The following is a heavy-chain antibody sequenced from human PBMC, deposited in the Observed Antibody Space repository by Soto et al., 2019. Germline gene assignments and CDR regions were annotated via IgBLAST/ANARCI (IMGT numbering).Heavy chain of an antibody. CDR3: ARENLRDGYTPDNSSDI. D-gene: IGHD5-12*01. CDR1: GGSISSYY. V-gene: IGHV4-59*01. CDR2: IYYSGST. J-gene: IGHJ3*02. Sequence: PSETLSLTCTVSGGSISSYYWSWIRQPPGKGLEWIGYIYYSGSTNYNPSLKSRVTISVDTSKNQFSLKLSSVTAADTAVYYCARENLRDGYTPDNSSDIWGEATMVTVS.